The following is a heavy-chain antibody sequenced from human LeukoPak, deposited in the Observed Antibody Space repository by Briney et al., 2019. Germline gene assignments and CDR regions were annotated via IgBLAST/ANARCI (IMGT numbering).Heavy chain of an antibody. D-gene: IGHD4/OR15-4a*01. CDR1: GFTFDDYA. V-gene: IGHV3-53*01. J-gene: IGHJ4*02. Sequence: GGSLRLSCAASGFTFDDYAMHWVRQPPGKGLEWVSFIYSDNTHYSDSVKGRFTISRDNSKNTLYLQMNSLRAEDTAVYYCARRAGAYSHPYDYWGQGTLVTVSS. CDR2: IYSDNT. CDR3: ARRAGAYSHPYDY.